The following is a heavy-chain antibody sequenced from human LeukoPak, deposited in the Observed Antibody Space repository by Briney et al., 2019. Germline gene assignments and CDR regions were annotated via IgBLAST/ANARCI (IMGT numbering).Heavy chain of an antibody. CDR3: ARESRGGSTFFDN. CDR2: IYTSGST. D-gene: IGHD2/OR15-2a*01. Sequence: SETLSLTCTVSGGSISNYFWAWIRQSAGKGLEWIGRIYTSGSTNYNSALKSRVTMSIDTSKNEFSLRLNSVTAADTAVYYCARESRGGSTFFDNWGQGTLVTVSS. CDR1: GGSISNYF. J-gene: IGHJ4*02. V-gene: IGHV4-4*07.